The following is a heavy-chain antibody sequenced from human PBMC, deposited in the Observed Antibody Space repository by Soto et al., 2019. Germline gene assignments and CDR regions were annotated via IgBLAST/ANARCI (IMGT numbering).Heavy chain of an antibody. CDR1: GYSFTSYW. V-gene: IGHV5-51*01. CDR2: IYPGDSDT. D-gene: IGHD2-8*01. Sequence: GESLKISCNGSGYSFTSYWIGWVRQMPGKGLEWMGIIYPGDSDTRYSPSFQGQVTISADRSISTAYLQCSSLKASDTAMYYCARRRGGYCTNGVCSTDYYMDVWGKGTTVTVSS. CDR3: ARRRGGYCTNGVCSTDYYMDV. J-gene: IGHJ6*03.